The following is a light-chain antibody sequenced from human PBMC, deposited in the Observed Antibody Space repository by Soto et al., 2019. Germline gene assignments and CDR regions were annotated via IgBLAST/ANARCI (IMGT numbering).Light chain of an antibody. J-gene: IGKJ2*01. Sequence: DILMTQSPDSLSVSLGERATINCKSSQSVIQTSNNKSYLAWYQQKPGQPPELLLYWASARESGVPDRFSGSGSGTDFTLTISSLQAEDVAVYYCQQYYTTPRTFGQGTKVDIK. CDR2: WAS. V-gene: IGKV4-1*01. CDR3: QQYYTTPRT. CDR1: QSVIQTSNNKSY.